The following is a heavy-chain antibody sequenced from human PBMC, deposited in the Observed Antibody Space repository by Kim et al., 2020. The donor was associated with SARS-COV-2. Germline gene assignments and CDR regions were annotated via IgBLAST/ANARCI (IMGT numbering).Heavy chain of an antibody. Sequence: GGSLRLSCAASGFTFSGSAMHWVRQASGKGLEWVGRIRSKANSCATAYAASVKGRFTISRDDSKNTAYLQMNSLKTEDTAVYYCTRVQDSSGRGPPTDYWGQGTLVTVSS. CDR3: TRVQDSSGRGPPTDY. CDR2: IRSKANSCAT. D-gene: IGHD3-22*01. J-gene: IGHJ4*02. CDR1: GFTFSGSA. V-gene: IGHV3-73*01.